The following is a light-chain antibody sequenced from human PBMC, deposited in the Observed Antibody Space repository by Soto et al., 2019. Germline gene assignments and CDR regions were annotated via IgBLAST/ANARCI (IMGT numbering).Light chain of an antibody. V-gene: IGLV1-44*01. CDR3: ATWDASRDGMV. Sequence: QSVLTQPPSASGTPGQRVTISCSGSSSNIGSNTVNWYHQLPGTAPKLLIYSNNQRPSGVPDRVSGSKSGTSASLTISGLQSEDEADYYCATWDASRDGMVFGGGTKVTVL. CDR2: SNN. J-gene: IGLJ2*01. CDR1: SSNIGSNT.